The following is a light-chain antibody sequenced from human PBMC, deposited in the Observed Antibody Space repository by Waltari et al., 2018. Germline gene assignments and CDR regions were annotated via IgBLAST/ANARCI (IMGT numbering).Light chain of an antibody. CDR1: RRDLGRYKY. CDR2: DVS. V-gene: IGLV2-14*03. CDR3: SSYTSSKTYV. J-gene: IGLJ1*01. Sequence: QSALTQPASVPGPPGQSITISCTGTRRDLGRYKYVPWYQQNPGKAPKLIIHDVSDRPLGVSNRFSGSKFGNTASLTISGLQAEDEADYYCSSYTSSKTYVFGTGTKVTVL.